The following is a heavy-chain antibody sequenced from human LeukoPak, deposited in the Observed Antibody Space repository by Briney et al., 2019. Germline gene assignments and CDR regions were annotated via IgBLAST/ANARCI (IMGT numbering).Heavy chain of an antibody. J-gene: IGHJ4*02. V-gene: IGHV3-48*03. CDR3: AREVPSMDY. CDR2: ISSSGTTI. CDR1: GFTFSNHE. Sequence: HAGGSLRLSCAASGFTFSNHEMNWVRQAPGKGLEWVSYISSSGTTIYYADSVKGRFTISRDNAKNSLYLQMNSLRAEDTAVYYCAREVPSMDYWGQGTLVTVSS.